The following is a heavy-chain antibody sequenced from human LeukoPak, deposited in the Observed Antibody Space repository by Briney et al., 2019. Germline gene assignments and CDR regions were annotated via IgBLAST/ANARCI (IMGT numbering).Heavy chain of an antibody. V-gene: IGHV1-18*01. CDR1: GYTFTSYD. CDR2: ISAYNGNT. J-gene: IGHJ4*02. Sequence: ASVKVSCKASGYTFTSYDINWVRQATGQGLEWMGWISAYNGNTNYAQKLQGRVTMTTDTSTSTAYMELRSLRSDDTAVYYCARDQYQLLFFGVFDYWGQGTLVTVSS. CDR3: ARDQYQLLFFGVFDY. D-gene: IGHD2-2*01.